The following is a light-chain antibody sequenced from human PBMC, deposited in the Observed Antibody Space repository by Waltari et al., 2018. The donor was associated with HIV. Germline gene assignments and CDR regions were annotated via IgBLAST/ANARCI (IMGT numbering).Light chain of an antibody. CDR2: GAS. V-gene: IGKV3-15*01. CDR3: QQNIHWPPYT. CDR1: QSLTAN. Sequence: LTQSPATLSVSPGERVTLSCRASQSLTANLAWYQQRPGQAPRLPIYGASSRATDIPARFTGSGSGTDYTLTISSVQSEDSAVYYCQQNIHWPPYTFGQGTKL. J-gene: IGKJ2*01.